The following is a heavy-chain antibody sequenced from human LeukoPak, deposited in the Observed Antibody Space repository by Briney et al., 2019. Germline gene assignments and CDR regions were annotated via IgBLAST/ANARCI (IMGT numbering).Heavy chain of an antibody. J-gene: IGHJ1*01. D-gene: IGHD3-9*01. CDR3: ASDAVRYPLD. CDR1: GFTFSSYE. V-gene: IGHV3-48*03. CDR2: ISSSGTTI. Sequence: PPGGSLRLSCAASGFTFSSYEMNWVRQAPGKGLEWVSYISSSGTTIYSADSVKGRFTISRDNAKNSLYLQMNSLRAEDTAVYYCASDAVRYPLDWGQGTLVTVSS.